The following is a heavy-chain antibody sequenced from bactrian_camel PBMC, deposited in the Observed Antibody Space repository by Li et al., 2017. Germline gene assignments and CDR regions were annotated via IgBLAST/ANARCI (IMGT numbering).Heavy chain of an antibody. V-gene: IGHV3S53*01. CDR1: GNAISRCT. CDR3: ANHAAISGYYYHGYNY. D-gene: IGHD3*01. Sequence: HVQLVESGGGLVQPGGSLRLSCVVVGNAISRCTMGWYRQAPGKERELVSIKSGDGSIKYGDSVKGRFTFSGNHADNTWYLQMNDLKPEDTAMYICANHAAISGYYYHGYNYWGQGTQVTVS. J-gene: IGHJ4*01. CDR2: KSGDGSI.